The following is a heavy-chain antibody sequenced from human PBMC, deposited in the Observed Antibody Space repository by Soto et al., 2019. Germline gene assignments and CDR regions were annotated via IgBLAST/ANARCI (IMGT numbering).Heavy chain of an antibody. CDR1: GGSFSGYY. V-gene: IGHV4-34*01. J-gene: IGHJ4*02. CDR2: INHSGST. CDR3: ARDHCGGDCFDY. Sequence: SETLSLTCAVYGGSFSGYYWSWIRQPPGKGLEWIGEINHSGSTNYNPSLKSRVTISVDTSKNQFSLKLSSVTAADTAVYYCARDHCGGDCFDYWGQGTLVT. D-gene: IGHD2-21*01.